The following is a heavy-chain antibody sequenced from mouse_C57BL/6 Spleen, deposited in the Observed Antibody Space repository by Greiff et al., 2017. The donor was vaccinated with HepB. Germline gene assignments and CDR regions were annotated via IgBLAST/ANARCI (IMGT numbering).Heavy chain of an antibody. V-gene: IGHV3-6*01. Sequence: EVQVVESGPGLVKPSQSLSLTCSVTGYSITSGYYWNWIRQFPGNKLEWMGYISYDGSNNYNPSLKNRISITRDTSKNQFFLKLNSVTTEDTATYYCARGGGYYYGSSPAWFAYWGQGTLVTVSA. CDR2: ISYDGSN. J-gene: IGHJ3*01. CDR1: GYSITSGYY. CDR3: ARGGGYYYGSSPAWFAY. D-gene: IGHD1-1*01.